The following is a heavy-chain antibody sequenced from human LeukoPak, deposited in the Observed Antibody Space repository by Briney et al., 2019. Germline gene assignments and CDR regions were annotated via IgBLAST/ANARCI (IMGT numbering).Heavy chain of an antibody. CDR3: ARENCSGGSCYSIYYYYYMDV. CDR2: IYHSGST. CDR1: GGSISRSNW. Sequence: SGTLSLTCAVSGGSISRSNWWSWARQPPGKGLEWIGEIYHSGSTNYNPSLKSRVTISVDKSKNQFSLKLSSVTAADTAVYYCARENCSGGSCYSIYYYYYMDVWGKGTTVTVSS. J-gene: IGHJ6*03. D-gene: IGHD2-15*01. V-gene: IGHV4-4*02.